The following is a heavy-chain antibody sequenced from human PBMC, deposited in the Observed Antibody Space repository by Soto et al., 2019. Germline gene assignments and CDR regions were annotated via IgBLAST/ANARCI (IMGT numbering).Heavy chain of an antibody. CDR2: IDWDDDK. CDR1: GFSLSTSGMC. D-gene: IGHD3-22*01. Sequence: SGPTLVNPTQTLTLTCTFSGFSLSTSGMCVSWIRQPPGKALEWLALIDWDDDKYYSTSLKTRLTISKDTSKNQVVLTMTNMDPVDTATYYCARIVGPDDSSGYYPNPFAFDSWGQGTMVTV. V-gene: IGHV2-70*01. CDR3: ARIVGPDDSSGYYPNPFAFDS. J-gene: IGHJ3*02.